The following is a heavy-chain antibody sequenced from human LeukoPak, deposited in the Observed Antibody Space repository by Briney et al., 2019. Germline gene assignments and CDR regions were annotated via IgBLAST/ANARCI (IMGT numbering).Heavy chain of an antibody. CDR1: GDSVSGISFY. Sequence: SETLSLTCTVSGDSVSGISFYWSWIRQPPGEGLQYIGYIQYSGSTNYNPSLKSRVTISVDTSKNQFSLKLSSVTAADTAVYYCARYYDRTGYWSTPHFDYWGQGTLVTVSS. V-gene: IGHV4-61*01. J-gene: IGHJ4*02. CDR3: ARYYDRTGYWSTPHFDY. D-gene: IGHD3-22*01. CDR2: IQYSGST.